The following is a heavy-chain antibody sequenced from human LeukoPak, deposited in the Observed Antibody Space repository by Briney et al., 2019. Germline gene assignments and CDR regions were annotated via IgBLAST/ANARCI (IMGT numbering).Heavy chain of an antibody. V-gene: IGHV1-18*01. J-gene: IGHJ4*02. D-gene: IGHD1-26*01. CDR1: GYTFTNYG. CDR2: INTYNGNT. Sequence: GASVKVSCKASGYTFTNYGITWMRQAPGQGLERMGWINTYNGNTNYAQKLQGRVTITTDTSTSTACMELRSLRSDDTAVFYCARDLVDGVGAPGAYWGQGALVTVSS. CDR3: ARDLVDGVGAPGAY.